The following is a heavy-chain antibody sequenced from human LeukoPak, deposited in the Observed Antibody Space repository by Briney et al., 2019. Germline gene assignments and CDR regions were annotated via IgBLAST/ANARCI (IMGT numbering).Heavy chain of an antibody. CDR3: ARDLYGGNSGFVY. Sequence: SETLSLTCTVSGGSINSYYWNWIRQPPGKGLEWVGYISYSGYTNYNPSLKSRVTTSVDTSKNQFSLTLTSVTAADTAVYYCARDLYGGNSGFVYWGQGTLVTVSS. CDR2: ISYSGYT. D-gene: IGHD4-23*01. V-gene: IGHV4-59*01. CDR1: GGSINSYY. J-gene: IGHJ4*02.